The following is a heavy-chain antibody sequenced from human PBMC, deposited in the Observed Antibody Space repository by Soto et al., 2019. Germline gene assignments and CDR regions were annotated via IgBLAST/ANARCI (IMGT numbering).Heavy chain of an antibody. J-gene: IGHJ5*02. V-gene: IGHV4-39*01. D-gene: IGHD3-3*02. CDR1: GGSISGSSYY. CDR2: IYYSGST. CDR3: ASPKIAFYNWFDP. Sequence: SETLSLTCTVSGGSISGSSYYWGWIRQPPGKGLEWIGSIYYSGSTYYNPSLKSRVTISVDTSKNQFSLKLSSVTAADTAVYYCASPKIAFYNWFDPWGQGTLVTVSS.